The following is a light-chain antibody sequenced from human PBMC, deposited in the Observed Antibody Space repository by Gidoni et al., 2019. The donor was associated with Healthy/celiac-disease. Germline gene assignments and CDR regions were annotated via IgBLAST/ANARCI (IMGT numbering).Light chain of an antibody. J-gene: IGKJ4*01. V-gene: IGKV3-20*01. CDR2: GAS. Sequence: NLFTQSPGTLSLSPGESATLSCRASQSVSSSYLAWYQQKPGQAPRLLIYGASSRATGIPDRFSGSGSGTDFTLTISRLEPEDFAVYYCQQYGSTHTFGGGTKVEIK. CDR1: QSVSSSY. CDR3: QQYGSTHT.